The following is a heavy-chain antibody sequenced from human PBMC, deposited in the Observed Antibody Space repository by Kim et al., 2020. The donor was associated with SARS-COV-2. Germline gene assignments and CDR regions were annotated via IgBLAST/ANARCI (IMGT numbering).Heavy chain of an antibody. J-gene: IGHJ2*01. CDR3: AKDTGGCYYLSRHWYFDL. D-gene: IGHD1-26*01. CDR2: ISWNSGSI. CDR1: GFTFDDYA. V-gene: IGHV3-9*01. Sequence: GGSLRLSCAASGFTFDDYAMHWVRQAPGKGLEWVSGISWNSGSIGYADSVKGRFTISRGNAKNSLYLQMNSLRAEDTALYYCAKDTGGCYYLSRHWYFDLWGRGTLVTVSS.